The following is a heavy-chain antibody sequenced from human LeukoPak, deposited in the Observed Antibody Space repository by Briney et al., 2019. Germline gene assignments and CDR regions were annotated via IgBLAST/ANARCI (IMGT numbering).Heavy chain of an antibody. D-gene: IGHD1-1*01. J-gene: IGHJ2*01. Sequence: PSETLSLTCTVSGGSISTYYWSWIRQPPGKGLEWIGYVYYSGTTNYKYKSSLKSRVTISLDTSKNQFSLRLSSVTAADTAVYYCARSDRNVWYFDLWGRGTLVTVSS. V-gene: IGHV4-59*01. CDR1: GGSISTYY. CDR3: ARSDRNVWYFDL. CDR2: VYYSGTT.